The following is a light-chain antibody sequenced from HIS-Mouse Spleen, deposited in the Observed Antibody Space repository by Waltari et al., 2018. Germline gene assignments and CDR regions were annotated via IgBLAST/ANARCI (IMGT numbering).Light chain of an antibody. J-gene: IGLJ2*01. V-gene: IGLV3-19*01. Sequence: SSELTQDPAVSVALGQTVRIHCPGDSLRSYYASWYQQKPGQAPVLVIYGKNNRHSGIPDRFSGSSSGNTASLTITGAQAEDEADYYCNSRDSSGNHVVFGGGTKLTVL. CDR1: SLRSYY. CDR2: GKN. CDR3: NSRDSSGNHVV.